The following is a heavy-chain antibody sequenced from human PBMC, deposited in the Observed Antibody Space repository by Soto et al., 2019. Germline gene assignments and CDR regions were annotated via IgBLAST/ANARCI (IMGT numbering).Heavy chain of an antibody. Sequence: ASVKVSCKVSGYTLTELSMHWVRQAPGKGLEWMGGFDPEDGETIYAQKFQGRVTMTEDTSTDTAYMELSSLRSEDTAVYYCATALDCTNGVCYPNWFDPWGQGTLVTVSS. V-gene: IGHV1-24*01. D-gene: IGHD2-8*01. J-gene: IGHJ5*02. CDR2: FDPEDGET. CDR1: GYTLTELS. CDR3: ATALDCTNGVCYPNWFDP.